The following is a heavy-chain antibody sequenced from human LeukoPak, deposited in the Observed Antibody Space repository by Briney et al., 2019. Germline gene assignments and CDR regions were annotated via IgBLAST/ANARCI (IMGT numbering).Heavy chain of an antibody. J-gene: IGHJ4*02. D-gene: IGHD3-22*01. Sequence: GASVKVSCKASGYTFTSYYMHWVRQAPGQGLEWMGWISANNGNTKFVEKFQGRVTMTTDTSTSTAYMELRSLRSDDTAVYYCARELYYDSSADYWGQGTLVTVSS. CDR1: GYTFTSYY. V-gene: IGHV1-18*04. CDR3: ARELYYDSSADY. CDR2: ISANNGNT.